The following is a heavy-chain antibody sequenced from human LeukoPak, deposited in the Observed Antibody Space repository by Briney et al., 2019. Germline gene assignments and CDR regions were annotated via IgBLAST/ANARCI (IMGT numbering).Heavy chain of an antibody. CDR2: IYSSGST. Sequence: SETLSLTCTVSGGSISSYYWSWIRQPAGKGLEWIGRIYSSGSTNYNPSLKSRVTISVDTSKNQFSLKLSSVTAADTAVYYCARETRNYYDSSGYYLVDHWGQGTLVTVSS. J-gene: IGHJ4*02. D-gene: IGHD3-22*01. V-gene: IGHV4-4*07. CDR1: GGSISSYY. CDR3: ARETRNYYDSSGYYLVDH.